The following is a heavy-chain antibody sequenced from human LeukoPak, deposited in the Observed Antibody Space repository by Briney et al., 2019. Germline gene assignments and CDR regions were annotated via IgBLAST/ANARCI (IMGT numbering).Heavy chain of an antibody. CDR1: GGTFSSYA. CDR2: IIPIFGTA. CDR3: ARDGHDYYYGMDV. V-gene: IGHV1-69*01. J-gene: IGHJ6*02. Sequence: GASVKVSCKASGGTFSSYAISWVRQAPGQGLEWMGGIIPIFGTANYAQKLQGRVTITADESTSTAYMELSSLRSEDTAVYYCARDGHDYYYGMDVWGQGTTVTVSS.